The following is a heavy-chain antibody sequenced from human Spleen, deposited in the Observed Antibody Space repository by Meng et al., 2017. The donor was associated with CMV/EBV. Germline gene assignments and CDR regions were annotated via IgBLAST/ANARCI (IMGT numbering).Heavy chain of an antibody. J-gene: IGHJ6*02. V-gene: IGHV3-7*01. CDR1: GFTFSDYW. D-gene: IGHD2-2*01. CDR2: IRGDGGDQ. CDR3: ARDKIVPAPRGHYYYYGMDV. Sequence: GGSLRLSCAASGFTFSDYWMAWVRQTPGKGLEWVANIRGDGGDQYFVDSLKGRFSISRDNAKNSLYLQMNSLRAEDTAVYYCARDKIVPAPRGHYYYYGMDVWGQGTTVTVSS.